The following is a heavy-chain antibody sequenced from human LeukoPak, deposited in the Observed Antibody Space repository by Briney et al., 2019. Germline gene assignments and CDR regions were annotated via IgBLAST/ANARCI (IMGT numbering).Heavy chain of an antibody. CDR2: ISSSGTTI. J-gene: IGHJ4*02. D-gene: IGHD2-2*01. CDR1: GFTFSSYE. CDR3: ARRYCSSTSCLIDY. V-gene: IGHV3-48*03. Sequence: GGSLRLSCAASGFTFSSYEMNWVRQAPGKXLEWVSYISSSGTTIYYADSVKGRFTISRDNAKNSLYLQMNSLRAEDTAVYYCARRYCSSTSCLIDYWGQGTLVTVSS.